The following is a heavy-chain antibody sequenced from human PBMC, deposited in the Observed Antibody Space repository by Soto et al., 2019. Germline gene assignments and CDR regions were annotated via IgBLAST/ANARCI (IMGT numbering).Heavy chain of an antibody. V-gene: IGHV3-33*01. CDR2: IWYDGSNK. CDR3: ASSIS. J-gene: IGHJ5*02. Sequence: SRILSCEASGFLFSSYGMHWVRQAPGKGLEWVAVIWYDGSNKNYADSVKGRFTITRDNSKNTLYLQMNSLRAEDTAVYYCASSISWGQGTLVTVSS. CDR1: GFLFSSYG.